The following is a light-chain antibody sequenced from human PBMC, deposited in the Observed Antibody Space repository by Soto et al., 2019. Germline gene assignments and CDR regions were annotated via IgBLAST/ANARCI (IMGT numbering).Light chain of an antibody. CDR2: YDD. V-gene: IGLV1-36*01. CDR3: ASWDDSLSWV. Sequence: QSVLTQPPSVSEAPRQRVTISCSGSNSNIGNNAVNWYQQLPGNAPKLLIYYDDQLPSGVSDRFSGSKSGTSASLAISGLQSEDEADYYCASWDDSLSWVFGGGTKLTVL. CDR1: NSNIGNNA. J-gene: IGLJ3*02.